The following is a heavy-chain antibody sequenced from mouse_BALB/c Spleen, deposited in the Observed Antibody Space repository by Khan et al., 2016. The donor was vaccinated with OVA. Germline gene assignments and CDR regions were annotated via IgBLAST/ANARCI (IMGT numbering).Heavy chain of an antibody. J-gene: IGHJ3*01. CDR3: ARSTYRDAFAY. CDR2: MISSGYT. V-gene: IGHV3-8*02. Sequence: EVQLQESGPSLVQPSQTLSLTCSVTGDSISSGYWSWIRKFPGNKLEYMGYMISSGYTYYNPSLKSRISITRHTSKNQYSLPLNSVTTEDTATYDCARSTYRDAFAYWGQGTLVTVSA. CDR1: GDSISSGY. D-gene: IGHD2-14*01.